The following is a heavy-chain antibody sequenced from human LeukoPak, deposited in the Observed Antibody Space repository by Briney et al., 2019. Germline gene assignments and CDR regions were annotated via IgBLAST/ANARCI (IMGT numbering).Heavy chain of an antibody. Sequence: PGGSLRLSCTASGFTFTTYWMSWVRQAPGKGLEWVAKINQDGSEKDYVDSVKGRFTISRDNAKNSVYVQMNSLRPEDTAVYYCATGARGKNWGKGTLVTVPS. CDR1: GFTFTTYW. CDR2: INQDGSEK. J-gene: IGHJ4*02. CDR3: ATGARGKN. V-gene: IGHV3-7*01.